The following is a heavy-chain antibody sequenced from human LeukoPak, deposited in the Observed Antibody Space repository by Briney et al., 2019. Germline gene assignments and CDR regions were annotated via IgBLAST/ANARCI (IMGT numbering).Heavy chain of an antibody. J-gene: IGHJ5*02. V-gene: IGHV3-30*03. Sequence: PGGSLRLSCAASGFTFSSYGMHWVRQAPGKGLEWVAVISYDGSNKYYADSVKGRFTISRDNAKNSLYLQMNSLRAEDTAVYYCARGGVAERGKWFDPWGQGTLVTVSS. CDR2: ISYDGSNK. CDR1: GFTFSSYG. D-gene: IGHD2-15*01. CDR3: ARGGVAERGKWFDP.